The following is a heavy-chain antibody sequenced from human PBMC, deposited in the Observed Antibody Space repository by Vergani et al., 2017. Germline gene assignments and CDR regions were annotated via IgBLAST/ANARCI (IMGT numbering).Heavy chain of an antibody. CDR3: ARDHFGSESYMAWFDP. CDR1: GYSFIDYY. V-gene: IGHV1-2*02. J-gene: IGHJ5*02. CDR2: INPKSGGT. Sequence: QEQLVQSGVEVKKPGASVKISCRASGYSFIDYYIHWIRQAPGQGLEWMGWINPKSGGTNYAQKFQGRVTMTRDTSIATVYMELTNLRSTDTATFYCARDHFGSESYMAWFDPWGQGSPVIVSS. D-gene: IGHD1-26*01.